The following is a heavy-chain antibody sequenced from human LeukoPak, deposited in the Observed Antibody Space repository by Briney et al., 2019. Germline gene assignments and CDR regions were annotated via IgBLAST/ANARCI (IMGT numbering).Heavy chain of an antibody. CDR3: AKAPVTTCRGAFCYPFDY. CDR2: ISDTGNT. J-gene: IGHJ4*02. V-gene: IGHV3-23*01. D-gene: IGHD2-15*01. Sequence: GGSLRLSCAASGFTLSSYAMSWVRQARGKGLEWVSAISDTGNTYHSDSVKGRFTISRDSSKNPLFLQMNRLRPEDAAVYYCAKAPVTTCRGAFCYPFDYWGLGNLVTVSS. CDR1: GFTLSSYA.